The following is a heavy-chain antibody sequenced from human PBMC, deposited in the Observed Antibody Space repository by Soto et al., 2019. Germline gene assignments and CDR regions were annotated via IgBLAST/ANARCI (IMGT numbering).Heavy chain of an antibody. CDR1: GFMFDSYA. V-gene: IGHV3-23*01. Sequence: EVQLLESGGGVVKPGGSLRLSCAASGFMFDSYAMTWVRQAPGKGLEWVSVINGDGGSIHYADSVKGRFTISRDNSKDTLFLQMDTLRVEDSGVYYCAKGQYSRVSTLYYFYGMDVWGQGTTVTVSS. CDR2: INGDGGSI. J-gene: IGHJ6*02. CDR3: AKGQYSRVSTLYYFYGMDV. D-gene: IGHD1-26*01.